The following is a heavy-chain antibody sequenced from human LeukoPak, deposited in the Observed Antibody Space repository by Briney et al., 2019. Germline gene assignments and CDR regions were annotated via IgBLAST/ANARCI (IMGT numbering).Heavy chain of an antibody. Sequence: GVLRLSCAASGFTFSSYEMNWVRQAPGKGLGWVSYISSSGSTIYYADSVKGRFTISRDNAKNSLYLQMNSLRAEDTAVYYCARDSRPNSSSSRKDSDYWGQGTLVTVSS. CDR3: ARDSRPNSSSSRKDSDY. CDR1: GFTFSSYE. CDR2: ISSSGSTI. J-gene: IGHJ4*02. V-gene: IGHV3-48*03. D-gene: IGHD6-6*01.